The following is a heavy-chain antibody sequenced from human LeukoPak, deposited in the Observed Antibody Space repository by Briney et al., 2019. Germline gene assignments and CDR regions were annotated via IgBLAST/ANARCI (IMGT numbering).Heavy chain of an antibody. J-gene: IGHJ4*02. CDR3: ARQAGYSTGWYGGYYFDH. V-gene: IGHV1-18*01. CDR1: GYTFTSYG. CDR2: IAVYNGDT. D-gene: IGHD6-19*01. Sequence: ASVTVSCKSSGYTFTSYGISWVRQAPGQGPEWMGWIAVYNGDTKFLQKFQGRVTLTTDASTNTAYMELRSPTSDDTAVYYCARQAGYSTGWYGGYYFDHWGQGTPVTVSA.